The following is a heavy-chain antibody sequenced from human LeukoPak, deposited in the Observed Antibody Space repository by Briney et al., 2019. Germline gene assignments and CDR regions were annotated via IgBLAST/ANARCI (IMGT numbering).Heavy chain of an antibody. J-gene: IGHJ4*02. Sequence: ASVKVSCKTSGYTFTSYYMHWVRQAPGQGLEWMGWINPNSGNTGYAQKFQGRVTMTRNTSISTAYMELSSLRSEDTAVYYCARALSSYGDYYQIDYWGQGTLVTVSS. D-gene: IGHD4-17*01. CDR1: GYTFTSYY. CDR2: INPNSGNT. CDR3: ARALSSYGDYYQIDY. V-gene: IGHV1-8*02.